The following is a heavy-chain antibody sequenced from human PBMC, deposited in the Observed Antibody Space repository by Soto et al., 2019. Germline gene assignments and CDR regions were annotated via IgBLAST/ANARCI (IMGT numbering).Heavy chain of an antibody. J-gene: IGHJ5*02. CDR3: ARQADFRYYDSSGYFYWFDP. D-gene: IGHD3-22*01. V-gene: IGHV4-39*01. Sequence: TSETLSLTCTVSGGSISSSSYYWGWIRQPPGKGLEWIGSIYYSGSTYYNPSLKSRVTISVDTSKNQFSLKLSSVTAADTAVYYCARQADFRYYDSSGYFYWFDPWGQGTLVTVSS. CDR1: GGSISSSSYY. CDR2: IYYSGST.